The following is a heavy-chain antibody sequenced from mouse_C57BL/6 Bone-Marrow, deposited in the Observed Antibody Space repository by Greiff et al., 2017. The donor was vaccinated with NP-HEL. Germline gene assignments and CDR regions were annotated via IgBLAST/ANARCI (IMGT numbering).Heavy chain of an antibody. D-gene: IGHD1-1*01. V-gene: IGHV1-81*01. CDR3: AREDYYYGSSPWFAY. CDR1: GYTFTSYG. Sequence: QVQLQQSGAELARPGASVKLSCKASGYTFTSYGISWVKQRTGQGLEWIGEIYPRSGNTYYNEKFKGKATLTADKSSSTAYMELRSLTSEDSAVHFCAREDYYYGSSPWFAYWGQGTLVTVSA. J-gene: IGHJ3*01. CDR2: IYPRSGNT.